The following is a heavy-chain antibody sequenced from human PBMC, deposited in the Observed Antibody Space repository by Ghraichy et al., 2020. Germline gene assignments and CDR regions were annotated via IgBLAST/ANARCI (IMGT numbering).Heavy chain of an antibody. CDR1: GGTFSSYA. J-gene: IGHJ6*03. V-gene: IGHV1-69*13. CDR3: AREKGESGFYYYYYMDV. D-gene: IGHD3-10*01. CDR2: IIPIFGTA. Sequence: SVKVSCKASGGTFSSYAISWVRQAPGQGLEWMGGIIPIFGTANYAQKFQGRVTITADESTSTAYMELSSLRSEDTAVYYCAREKGESGFYYYYYMDVWGKGTTVTVSS.